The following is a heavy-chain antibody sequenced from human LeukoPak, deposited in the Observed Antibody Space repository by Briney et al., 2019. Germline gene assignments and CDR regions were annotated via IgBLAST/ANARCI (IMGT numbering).Heavy chain of an antibody. Sequence: APVKVSCKASGYTFTDYYMHWVRQAPGHAHEWMGWINPNSGVTNYTQRFQGRVTMTRDTSISTAYMELSRLRSDDTAVYYCARGQLLLGWFDPWGQGTLVTVSS. CDR3: ARGQLLLGWFDP. CDR2: INPNSGVT. CDR1: GYTFTDYY. D-gene: IGHD2-2*01. V-gene: IGHV1-2*02. J-gene: IGHJ5*02.